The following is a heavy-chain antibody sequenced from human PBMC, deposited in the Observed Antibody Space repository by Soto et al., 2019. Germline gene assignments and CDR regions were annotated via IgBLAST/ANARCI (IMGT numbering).Heavy chain of an antibody. Sequence: QVQLVQSGAEVKKPGSSVKVSCKASGGTFSSYTISWVRQAPGQGLEWMGRIIPILGIANYAQKFQGRVTITADKSTSTAYMERSSLRSEDTAVYYCARDRVGAPAMETGYWGQGTLVTVSS. CDR2: IIPILGIA. CDR1: GGTFSSYT. D-gene: IGHD5-18*01. V-gene: IGHV1-69*08. J-gene: IGHJ4*02. CDR3: ARDRVGAPAMETGY.